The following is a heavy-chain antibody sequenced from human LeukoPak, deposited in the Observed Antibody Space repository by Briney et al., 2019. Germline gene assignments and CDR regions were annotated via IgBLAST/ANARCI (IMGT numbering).Heavy chain of an antibody. Sequence: SETLSLTCAVYGGSFSGYYRSWIRQPPGKGLEWIGEINHSGSTNYNPSLKSRVTISVDTSKNQFSLKLSSVTAADTAVYYCASKLGIFDYWGQGTLVTVSS. CDR1: GGSFSGYY. J-gene: IGHJ4*02. CDR2: INHSGST. V-gene: IGHV4-34*01. CDR3: ASKLGIFDY. D-gene: IGHD7-27*01.